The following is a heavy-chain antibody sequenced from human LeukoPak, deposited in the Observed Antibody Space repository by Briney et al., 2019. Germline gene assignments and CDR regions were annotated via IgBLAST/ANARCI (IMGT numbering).Heavy chain of an antibody. CDR2: MNPNSGNT. V-gene: IGHV1-8*01. Sequence: EASVKVSCKASGYTFTSYDINWVRQATGQGLEWMGWMNPNSGNTGYAQKFQGRVTMTRNTSISTAYMELSSLRSEDTAVYYCARTYYDFWSGFGDQSFDYWGQGTLVTVSS. D-gene: IGHD3-3*01. J-gene: IGHJ4*02. CDR3: ARTYYDFWSGFGDQSFDY. CDR1: GYTFTSYD.